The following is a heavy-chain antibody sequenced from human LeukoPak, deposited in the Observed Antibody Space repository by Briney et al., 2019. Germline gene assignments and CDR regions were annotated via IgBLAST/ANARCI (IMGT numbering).Heavy chain of an antibody. D-gene: IGHD5-12*01. CDR3: ARDRRYNDYDYCFDS. CDR1: GYTFTAYY. CDR2: INPSAGST. Sequence: GASVKVSCKASGYTFTAYYMHWERQAPGHGLEWMGIINPSAGSTTYAQKFQGRVAMTRDTSTSTVYMELSSLRSEDTAVYYCARDRRYNDYDYCFDSWGQGTLVTVSS. V-gene: IGHV1-46*01. J-gene: IGHJ4*02.